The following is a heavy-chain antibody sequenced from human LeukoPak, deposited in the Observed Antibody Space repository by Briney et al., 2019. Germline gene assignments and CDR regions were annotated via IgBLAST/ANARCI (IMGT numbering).Heavy chain of an antibody. CDR2: ISYDGSNE. CDR3: AKDYYGLLGY. D-gene: IGHD3-10*01. V-gene: IGHV3-30-3*01. Sequence: GGSLRLSCAASGFTFSGYAMHWVRQAPGKGLEWVAVISYDGSNEYYADSVKGRFTISRDNSKNTLYLQMNSLRAEDTAVYYCAKDYYGLLGYWGQGTLVTVSS. J-gene: IGHJ4*02. CDR1: GFTFSGYA.